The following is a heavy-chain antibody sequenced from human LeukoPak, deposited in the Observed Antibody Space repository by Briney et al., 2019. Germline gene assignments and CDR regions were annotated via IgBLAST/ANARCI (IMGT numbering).Heavy chain of an antibody. J-gene: IGHJ4*02. CDR2: FDPEHGET. CDR1: GYTLTELS. Sequence: GASVKVSCKVSGYTLTELSIHWVRQAPGKGLEWMGGFDPEHGETIYAQKLQGRVTMTEDTSTDTAYMELSSLRSEDTAVYYCATLDYYDSSAYYSDYWGQGTLVTVSS. V-gene: IGHV1-24*01. D-gene: IGHD3-22*01. CDR3: ATLDYYDSSAYYSDY.